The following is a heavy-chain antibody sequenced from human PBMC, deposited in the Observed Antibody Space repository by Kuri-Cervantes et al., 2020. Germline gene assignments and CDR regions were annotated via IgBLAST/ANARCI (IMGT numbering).Heavy chain of an antibody. D-gene: IGHD2-8*01. J-gene: IGHJ4*02. CDR1: GFSLSRSA. CDR2: ISYDGNNK. CDR3: SKDRVGVLDY. Sequence: GGSLRLSCAASGFSLSRSAMHWVRQAPGKGLEWVAVISYDGNNKNCTASGRGRFTISRDNSRNTLYLQMRSLRTEDTAFYYCSKDRVGVLDYWGQGALVTVSS. V-gene: IGHV3-30*10.